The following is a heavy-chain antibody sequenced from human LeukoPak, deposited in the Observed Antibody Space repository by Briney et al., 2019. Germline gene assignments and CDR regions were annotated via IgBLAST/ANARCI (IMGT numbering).Heavy chain of an antibody. CDR1: GGSFSGYY. Sequence: SETLSLTCAVYGGSFSGYYWRWSWIRQPPGKGLEWIGEINHSGSTNYNPSLESRVTISLDTSKNQFSLKLSSVTAADTAVYYCARDSEESEAFDIWGQGTMVTVSS. CDR2: INHSGST. CDR3: ARDSEESEAFDI. D-gene: IGHD3-10*01. J-gene: IGHJ3*02. V-gene: IGHV4-34*01.